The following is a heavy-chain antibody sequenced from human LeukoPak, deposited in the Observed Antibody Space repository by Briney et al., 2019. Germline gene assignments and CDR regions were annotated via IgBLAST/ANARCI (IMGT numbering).Heavy chain of an antibody. CDR1: GGSISSGGYY. Sequence: SETLSLPCTVSGGSISSGGYYWSWIRPPPGKGLEWIGYIYHSGSTYYNPSLKSRVTISVDRSKNQFSLKLSSVTAADTAVYYCARDPSRRPTPSSPGGYWGQGTLVTVSS. J-gene: IGHJ4*02. D-gene: IGHD6-13*01. CDR3: ARDPSRRPTPSSPGGY. V-gene: IGHV4-30-2*01. CDR2: IYHSGST.